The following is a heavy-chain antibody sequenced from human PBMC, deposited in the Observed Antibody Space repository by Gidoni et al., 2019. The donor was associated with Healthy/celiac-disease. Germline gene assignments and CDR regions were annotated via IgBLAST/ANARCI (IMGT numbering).Heavy chain of an antibody. Sequence: EVQLVESGGGLVKPGGSLRLSCAASGFTFSNAWMSWVRQAPGKGLEWVGRIKSKTDGGTTDYAAPVKGRFTISRDDSKNTLYLQMNSLKTEDTAVYYCTTAYDSSGYYSVPPDYWGQGTLVTVSS. CDR3: TTAYDSSGYYSVPPDY. CDR1: GFTFSNAW. D-gene: IGHD3-22*01. J-gene: IGHJ4*02. V-gene: IGHV3-15*01. CDR2: IKSKTDGGTT.